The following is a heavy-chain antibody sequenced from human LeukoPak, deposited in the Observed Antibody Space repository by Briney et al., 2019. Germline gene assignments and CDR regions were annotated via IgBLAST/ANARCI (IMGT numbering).Heavy chain of an antibody. D-gene: IGHD3-22*01. J-gene: IGHJ4*02. CDR2: ISSSSSYI. Sequence: GGSLRLSCAASGFTFSSYSMNWVRQAPGKGLEWVSSISSSSSYIYYADSVKGRFTISRDNSKNTLYLQMNSLRAEDTAVYYCAKDWGSSGLFDYWGQGTLVTVSS. CDR1: GFTFSSYS. V-gene: IGHV3-21*04. CDR3: AKDWGSSGLFDY.